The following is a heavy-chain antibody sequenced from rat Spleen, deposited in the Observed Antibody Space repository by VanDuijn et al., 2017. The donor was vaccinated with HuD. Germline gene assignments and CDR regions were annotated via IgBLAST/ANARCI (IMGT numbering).Heavy chain of an antibody. CDR3: ARSDYSSPYYFDY. J-gene: IGHJ2*01. CDR2: IWGVGST. V-gene: IGHV2-15*01. D-gene: IGHD1-2*01. Sequence: QVRLKESGPGLVQPSQTLSLTCTVSGFSLISYAVNWVRQHPGKGLEWMGGIWGVGSTNYNSGLKSRLSISRDTSKTQIYLKMSTLQTEDTAMYFCARSDYSSPYYFDYWGQGVMVTVSS. CDR1: GFSLISYA.